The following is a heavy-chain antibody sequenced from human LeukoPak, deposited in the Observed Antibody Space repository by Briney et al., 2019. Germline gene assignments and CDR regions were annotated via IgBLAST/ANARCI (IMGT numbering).Heavy chain of an antibody. CDR1: GFTFSSYG. D-gene: IGHD3-10*01. Sequence: GGSLRLSCAASGFTFSSYGMHWVRQAPGKGLEWVATVKHDGSEEYYVDSVKGRFTISRGNAKNSLYLQMNSLRAEDTALYYCAKDANYGSGTYYNVRYGMDVWGQGTTVTVSS. CDR2: VKHDGSEE. CDR3: AKDANYGSGTYYNVRYGMDV. V-gene: IGHV3-7*03. J-gene: IGHJ6*02.